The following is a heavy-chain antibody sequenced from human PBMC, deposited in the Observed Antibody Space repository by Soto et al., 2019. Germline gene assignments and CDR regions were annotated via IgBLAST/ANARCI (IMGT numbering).Heavy chain of an antibody. V-gene: IGHV3-53*01. CDR2: IYSGGST. D-gene: IGHD2-15*01. Sequence: GGSLRLSCAASGFTVSSNYMSWVRQAPGKGLEWVSVIYSGGSTYYADSVKGRFTISRDNSKNTLYLQMNSLRAEDTAVYYCARDGVAAATLSYYYYGMDVWGQGTTVTVSS. J-gene: IGHJ6*02. CDR3: ARDGVAAATLSYYYYGMDV. CDR1: GFTVSSNY.